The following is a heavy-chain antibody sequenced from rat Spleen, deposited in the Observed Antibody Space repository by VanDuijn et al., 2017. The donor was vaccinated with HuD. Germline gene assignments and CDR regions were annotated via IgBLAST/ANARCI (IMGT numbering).Heavy chain of an antibody. CDR3: TRSHPGVMDA. J-gene: IGHJ4*01. V-gene: IGHV2S12*01. CDR1: GFSLTSNG. D-gene: IGHD3-2*01. Sequence: QVQLKESGPGLVQPSQTLSLTCTVSGFSLTSNGVSWVRQPPGKGLEWIAAIPSGGSTYYNSALKSRLSISRDTAKSQVFLKMNCRQTEDTDIYFCTRSHPGVMDAWGQVASVTVSS. CDR2: IPSGGST.